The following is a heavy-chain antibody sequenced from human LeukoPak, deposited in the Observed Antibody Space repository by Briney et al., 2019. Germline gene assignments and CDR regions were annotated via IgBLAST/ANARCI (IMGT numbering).Heavy chain of an antibody. D-gene: IGHD2-2*02. CDR3: ARGPMGYCTSTNCYNFDY. V-gene: IGHV4-61*02. Sequence: SQTLSLTCTVSGGSISSGSYYWSWIRQPARKGLEWIGRIYTSGSTNYNPSLKSRVTMSIDTSKNQFSLKLSSVTAADTAIYYCARGPMGYCTSTNCYNFDYWGQGTLVTVSS. J-gene: IGHJ4*02. CDR1: GGSISSGSYY. CDR2: IYTSGST.